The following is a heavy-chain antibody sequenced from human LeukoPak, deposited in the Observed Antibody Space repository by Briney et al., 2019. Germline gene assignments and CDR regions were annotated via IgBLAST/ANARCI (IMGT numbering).Heavy chain of an antibody. CDR3: ARGGSYFDISGYYFY. Sequence: GGSLRLSCAASGFTVGSNTMSWVRQAPGKGLEWVSIIYSGGSTSYADSVKGRFTISRDNSKNTLYLQMNSLRTEDTAVYYCARGGSYFDISGYYFYWGQGTLVAVSS. CDR2: IYSGGST. D-gene: IGHD3-22*01. V-gene: IGHV3-66*01. CDR1: GFTVGSNT. J-gene: IGHJ4*02.